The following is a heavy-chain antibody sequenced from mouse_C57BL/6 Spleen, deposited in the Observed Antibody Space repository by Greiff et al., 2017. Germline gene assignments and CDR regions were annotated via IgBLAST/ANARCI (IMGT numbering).Heavy chain of an antibody. CDR1: GYTFTDHT. D-gene: IGHD3-2*02. CDR3: ARVPQACAMDY. J-gene: IGHJ4*01. CDR2: IYPRDGST. V-gene: IGHV1-78*01. Sequence: QVQLQQSDAELVQPGASVKISCKVSGYTFTDHTIHWMKQRPEQGLEWIGYIYPRDGSTKYYEKFKGKATLTADKASSTAYMQLNSLTSEDSAVYFCARVPQACAMDYWGQGTSVTVSS.